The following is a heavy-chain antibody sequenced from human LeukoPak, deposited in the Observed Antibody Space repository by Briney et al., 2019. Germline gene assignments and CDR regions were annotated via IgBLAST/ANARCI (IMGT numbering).Heavy chain of an antibody. V-gene: IGHV1-2*02. CDR2: INPNSGGT. CDR1: GYTFTGYY. CDR3: ARDAATPPSTFYDILTQFDP. Sequence: ASVKVSCKASGYTFTGYYMHWARQAPGQGLEWMGWINPNSGGTNYAQKFQGRVTMTRDTSISTAYMELSRLRSDDTAVYYCARDAATPPSTFYDILTQFDPWGQGTLVTVSS. D-gene: IGHD3-9*01. J-gene: IGHJ5*02.